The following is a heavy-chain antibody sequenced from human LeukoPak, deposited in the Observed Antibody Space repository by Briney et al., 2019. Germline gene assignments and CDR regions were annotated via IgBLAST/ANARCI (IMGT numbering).Heavy chain of an antibody. Sequence: PSETLSLTCTLSGGSISSRSDYWGWIRQTPGEGLEWIGNLDSSGSTYYNPSLKSRVTISVATSKNQFSLNLRSVTAADTAIYFFSRSHDYGGLYFYYYMDVWGKGTTVTVSS. CDR2: LDSSGST. V-gene: IGHV4-39*01. D-gene: IGHD4-23*01. J-gene: IGHJ6*03. CDR1: GGSISSRSDY. CDR3: SRSHDYGGLYFYYYMDV.